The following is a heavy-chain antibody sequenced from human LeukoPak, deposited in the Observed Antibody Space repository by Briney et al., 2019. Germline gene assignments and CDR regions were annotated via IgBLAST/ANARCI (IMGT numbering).Heavy chain of an antibody. J-gene: IGHJ5*02. CDR1: GGSFSGYS. D-gene: IGHD4-17*01. CDR3: ARALYGDNGDWFDP. Sequence: SETLSLTCAVYGGSFSGYSWSWIRQPPGKGLEWIGYIYHSGSTYYNPSLKSRVTISVDRSKNQFSLKLSSVTAADTAVYYCARALYGDNGDWFDPWGQGTLVTVSS. CDR2: IYHSGST. V-gene: IGHV4-30-2*01.